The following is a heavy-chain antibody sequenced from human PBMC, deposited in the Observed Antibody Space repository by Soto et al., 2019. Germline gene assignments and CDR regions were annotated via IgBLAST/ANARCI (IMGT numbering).Heavy chain of an antibody. CDR3: AGVRGVNWFDP. J-gene: IGHJ5*02. CDR2: LFYSGST. Sequence: QGQLQEAGPGLVKPSQTPSPTRTVSGGSISSGGYFWGLVRQPPRKGPEWNGYLFYSGSTYYRPSLKSRVTISVDTSKNQFSLKLSSVTAADTAVYYCAGVRGVNWFDPWGQGTLVTVSS. CDR1: GGSISSGGYF. D-gene: IGHD3-10*01. V-gene: IGHV4-31*03.